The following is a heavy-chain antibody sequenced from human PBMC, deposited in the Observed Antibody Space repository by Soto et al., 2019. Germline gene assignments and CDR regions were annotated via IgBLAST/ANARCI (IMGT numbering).Heavy chain of an antibody. J-gene: IGHJ4*02. V-gene: IGHV6-1*01. CDR3: ARGSYYSGWV. CDR2: TYYRSKWYS. D-gene: IGHD6-19*01. Sequence: QVQLQQSGPGFVQPSQTLSLTCAISGDSVSSTSTAWSWIRQSPSRGLEWLGRTYYRSKWYSDYAVSVISRITLNPATSKNQFSLQLKSVTPEDTAVYYCARGSYYSGWVWGQGTLVTVSS. CDR1: GDSVSSTSTA.